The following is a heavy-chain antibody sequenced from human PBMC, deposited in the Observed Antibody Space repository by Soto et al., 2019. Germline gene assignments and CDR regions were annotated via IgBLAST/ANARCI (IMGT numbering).Heavy chain of an antibody. J-gene: IGHJ5*02. Sequence: ASVKVSFKASGYTFTSYYMHWVRQAPGQGLEWMGIINPSGGSTSYAQKFQGRVTMTRDTSTSTVYMELSSLRSEDTAVYYCARDKPRYCSGGSCSNWFDPWGQGTLVTVSS. CDR3: ARDKPRYCSGGSCSNWFDP. D-gene: IGHD2-15*01. CDR2: INPSGGST. CDR1: GYTFTSYY. V-gene: IGHV1-46*01.